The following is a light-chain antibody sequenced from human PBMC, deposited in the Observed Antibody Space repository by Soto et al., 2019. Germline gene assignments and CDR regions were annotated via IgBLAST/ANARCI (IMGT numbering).Light chain of an antibody. CDR1: QSVSSSY. V-gene: IGKV3-20*01. Sequence: EIVLTQSPGTLSLSPGDRATLSCRASQSVSSSYLAWYQQKPGQAPRLLIYGASSRATGIPDRFSGSGSGTDFTLTMSGMEPEDCAVYYCQQYGNARGTFGQGTKVEIK. J-gene: IGKJ1*01. CDR3: QQYGNARGT. CDR2: GAS.